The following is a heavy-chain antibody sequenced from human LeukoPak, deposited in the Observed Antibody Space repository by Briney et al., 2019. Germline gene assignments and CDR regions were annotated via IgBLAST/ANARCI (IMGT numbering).Heavy chain of an antibody. CDR2: LHSDGAT. J-gene: IGHJ3*01. Sequence: GGSLRLSCAASGFTFSSYSMNWVRQAPGKGLQWVSILHSDGATYYADSVKGRFTISRDNSRSTPYLQMNSLRAEDTAVYFCARVAYYRVTADQITDAFDVWGHGTVVTVSS. CDR3: ARVAYYRVTADQITDAFDV. D-gene: IGHD2-21*02. CDR1: GFTFSSYS. V-gene: IGHV3-66*01.